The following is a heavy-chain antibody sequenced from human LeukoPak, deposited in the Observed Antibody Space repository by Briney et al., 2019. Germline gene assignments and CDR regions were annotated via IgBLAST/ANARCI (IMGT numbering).Heavy chain of an antibody. CDR3: ARVVVGAYHSYCAMDV. V-gene: IGHV1-3*01. J-gene: IGHJ6*02. CDR2: ISAGNGNT. Sequence: ASVKVSCKASGYTFTSYAIHWVRQAPGQRLEWMGWISAGNGNTKYSQNFQGRVTITADESTSTAYMELSSLRSEDTAVYYCARVVVGAYHSYCAMDVWGQGTTVTVSS. D-gene: IGHD2-15*01. CDR1: GYTFTSYA.